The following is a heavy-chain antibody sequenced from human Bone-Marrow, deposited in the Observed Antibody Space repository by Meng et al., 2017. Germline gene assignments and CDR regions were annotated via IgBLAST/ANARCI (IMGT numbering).Heavy chain of an antibody. D-gene: IGHD6-13*01. CDR2: IERKSNGGTA. J-gene: IGHJ4*02. CDR1: GFRPTDAW. CDR3: ATGAAAADH. Sequence: GGSLRLSCVASGFRPTDAWLSWVRQAPGQGLEWVGRIERKSNGGTAEYAAPVKGRFTISSDDSKNTLYLQMNSLITEDTAVYFCATGAAAADHWGQGPLVTVSS. V-gene: IGHV3-15*04.